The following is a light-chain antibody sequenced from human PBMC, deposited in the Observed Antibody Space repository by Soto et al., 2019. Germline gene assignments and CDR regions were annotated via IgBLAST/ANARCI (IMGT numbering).Light chain of an antibody. J-gene: IGLJ2*01. CDR2: RNN. CDR3: AAWDDSLNGVV. V-gene: IGLV1-44*01. CDR1: SSNIGTNT. Sequence: QSVLTQPPSASGTPGQRVTVSCSGSSSNIGTNTVNWYQQLPGTAPKLLIYRNNQRPSGVPDRFSGSKSGTSASLAISGLLSEDEADYYCAAWDDSLNGVVFGGGTKLTFL.